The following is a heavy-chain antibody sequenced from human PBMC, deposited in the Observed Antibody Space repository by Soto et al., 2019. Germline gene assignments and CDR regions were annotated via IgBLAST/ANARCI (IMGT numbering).Heavy chain of an antibody. V-gene: IGHV1-69*01. J-gene: IGHJ6*02. CDR2: IDPIFGTT. CDR3: ARGGSGSYYNPDYYYGMDV. Sequence: VGQLHGKGLEWMGGIDPIFGTTIYAQKFQGRVTMTADESTSTAYMELSSLRSEDTAVYYCARGGSGSYYNPDYYYGMDVWGQGTTVTVSS. D-gene: IGHD3-10*01.